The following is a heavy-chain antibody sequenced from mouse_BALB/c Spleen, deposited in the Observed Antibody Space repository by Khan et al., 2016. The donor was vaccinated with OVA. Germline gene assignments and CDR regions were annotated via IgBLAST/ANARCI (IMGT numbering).Heavy chain of an antibody. V-gene: IGHV3-2*02. J-gene: IGHJ3*01. Sequence: EVQLVESGPGLVKPSQSLSLTCTVTGYSITSEFAWNWIRQFPENKLEWMGYISYSGNTRYNPSLKSLISITRDTSRNQFFLQLNSVTTEDTATYYCARKDYYDYDPFPYWGQGTLVTVSA. D-gene: IGHD2-4*01. CDR1: GYSITSEFA. CDR2: ISYSGNT. CDR3: ARKDYYDYDPFPY.